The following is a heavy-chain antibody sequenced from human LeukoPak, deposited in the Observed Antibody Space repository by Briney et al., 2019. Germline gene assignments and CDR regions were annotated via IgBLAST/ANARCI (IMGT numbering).Heavy chain of an antibody. CDR2: ISGDGAST. V-gene: IGHV3-23*01. D-gene: IGHD3-10*01. J-gene: IGHJ3*01. Sequence: PGGSLRLSCAASVFTFAIHAMTWVRQAPGKGLEWVSGISGDGASTHYAESVKGQFTISRDNSQNTLFLQMNSLRVEDTAIYYCAKDSYVSGRPLHTFDVWGQGTMVTVSS. CDR3: AKDSYVSGRPLHTFDV. CDR1: VFTFAIHA.